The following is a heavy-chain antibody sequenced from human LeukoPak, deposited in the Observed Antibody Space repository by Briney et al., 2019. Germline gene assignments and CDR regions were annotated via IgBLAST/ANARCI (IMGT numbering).Heavy chain of an antibody. CDR1: GFTFSSYN. J-gene: IGHJ5*02. CDR3: ARGGGSYSS. Sequence: GGSLRLSCAASGFTFSSYNMNWVRQAPGTGLEWVSYISSGSTTIYYADSVKGRFTISRDNAKNSLYLQMNSLRAEDTAVYYCARGGGSYSSWGQGTLVTVSS. D-gene: IGHD1-26*01. V-gene: IGHV3-48*04. CDR2: ISSGSTTI.